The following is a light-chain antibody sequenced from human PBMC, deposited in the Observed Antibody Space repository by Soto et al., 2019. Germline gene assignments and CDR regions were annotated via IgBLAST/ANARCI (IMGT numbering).Light chain of an antibody. V-gene: IGLV2-11*01. CDR3: CSYAGSYTL. Sequence: QLVLTQPRSVSGSPGQSVTISCTGTSSDVGGYNYVSWYQQHPGKAPKLMIYDVSKWPSGVPDRFSGSKSGNTASLTISGLQAEDEADYYCCSYAGSYTLFGGGTKLTVL. CDR2: DVS. CDR1: SSDVGGYNY. J-gene: IGLJ2*01.